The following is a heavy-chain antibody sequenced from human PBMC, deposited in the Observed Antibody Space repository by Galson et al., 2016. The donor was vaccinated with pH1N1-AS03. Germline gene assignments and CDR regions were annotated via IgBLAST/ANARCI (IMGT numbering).Heavy chain of an antibody. CDR3: VRIRGYGEHRTFDI. J-gene: IGHJ3*02. Sequence: SETLSLTCTVSGGSISPYYWSWIRQPPGKGLEWIAYIHYTGATNYNPSLKRRVTISLDTSKNQLSLKLSSVTAADTAVYYCVRIRGYGEHRTFDIWGQGTMVTVSS. CDR1: GGSISPYY. CDR2: IHYTGAT. V-gene: IGHV4-59*08. D-gene: IGHD4-17*01.